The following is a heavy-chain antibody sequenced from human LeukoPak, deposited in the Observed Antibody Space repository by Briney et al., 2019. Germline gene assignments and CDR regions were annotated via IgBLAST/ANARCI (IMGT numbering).Heavy chain of an antibody. CDR3: ARGRYMITFGHEGASPYYFDY. CDR2: IYYSGST. V-gene: IGHV4-31*03. Sequence: KSSETLSLTCTVSGGSISSGGYYWSWIRQHPGQGLEWIGYIYYSGSTYYNPSLKSRVTISVDTSKNQFSLKLSSVTAADTAVYYCARGRYMITFGHEGASPYYFDYWGQGTLVTVSS. D-gene: IGHD3-16*01. CDR1: GGSISSGGYY. J-gene: IGHJ4*02.